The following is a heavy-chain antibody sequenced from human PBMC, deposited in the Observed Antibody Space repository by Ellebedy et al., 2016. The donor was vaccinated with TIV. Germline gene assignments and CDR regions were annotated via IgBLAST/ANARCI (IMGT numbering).Heavy chain of an antibody. CDR2: IRSKTYGGKT. Sequence: PGGSLRLSCTASGFTFGDYAMSWFRQAPGKGLEWVCFIRSKTYGGKTDYAASVKGRFTISRDDSKSIAYLQMNSLKTEDTAVYYCTRSIAVVATGGYPDYWGLGTLVTVSS. CDR1: GFTFGDYA. CDR3: TRSIAVVATGGYPDY. V-gene: IGHV3-49*03. J-gene: IGHJ4*02. D-gene: IGHD6-19*01.